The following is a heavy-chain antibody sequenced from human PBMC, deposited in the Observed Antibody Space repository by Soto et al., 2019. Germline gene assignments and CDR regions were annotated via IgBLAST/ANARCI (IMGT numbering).Heavy chain of an antibody. Sequence: QVQLQESGPGLVKPSGTLSLTCAVSGGSISSSNWWSWVRQPPGKGLEWIGEIYHSGSTNYNPSLKSRVTISVDKSKNQFSLKLSSVTAADTAVYYCARRYNWNTRYYYYGMDVWGQGTTVTVSS. CDR3: ARRYNWNTRYYYYGMDV. J-gene: IGHJ6*02. CDR1: GGSISSSNW. V-gene: IGHV4-4*02. CDR2: IYHSGST. D-gene: IGHD1-20*01.